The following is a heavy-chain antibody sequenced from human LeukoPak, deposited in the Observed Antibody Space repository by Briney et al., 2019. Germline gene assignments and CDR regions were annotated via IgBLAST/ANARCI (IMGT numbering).Heavy chain of an antibody. CDR3: AMSNWNDGAFDI. J-gene: IGHJ3*02. V-gene: IGHV4-59*01. Sequence: PSETLSLTCTVSGGSISSYYWSWIRQPPGKGLERIGYIYYSGSTNYNPSLKSRVTISVDTSKNQFSLKLSSVTAADTAVYYCAMSNWNDGAFDIWGQGTMVTVSS. CDR2: IYYSGST. D-gene: IGHD1-1*01. CDR1: GGSISSYY.